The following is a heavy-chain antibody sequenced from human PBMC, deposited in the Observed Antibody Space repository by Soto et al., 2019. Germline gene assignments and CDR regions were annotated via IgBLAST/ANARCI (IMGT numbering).Heavy chain of an antibody. D-gene: IGHD3-3*01. V-gene: IGHV3-53*01. Sequence: EVQLVESGGGLIQPGGSLRLSCAASGFIVSNNYMSWVRQAPGKGLEWVSVIYSGDSTYYAGSVKGRFTISRDNFKNTLYLQMNSLRAEDTAVYFCASLTRSGVDYWGQGTLVTVSS. CDR2: IYSGDST. J-gene: IGHJ4*02. CDR3: ASLTRSGVDY. CDR1: GFIVSNNY.